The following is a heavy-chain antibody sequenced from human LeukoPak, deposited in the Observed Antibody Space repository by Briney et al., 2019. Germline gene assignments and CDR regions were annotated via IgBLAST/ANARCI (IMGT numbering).Heavy chain of an antibody. D-gene: IGHD3-10*01. Sequence: PGGSLRLSCAASGFTFSSYSMNWVRQAPGKGLEWVSAISGSGGSTYYADSVKGRFTISRDNSKNTLYLQMNSLRAEDTAVYYCARVDRFEESTHYFDDWGQGTLVTVSS. V-gene: IGHV3-23*01. CDR2: ISGSGGST. CDR3: ARVDRFEESTHYFDD. CDR1: GFTFSSYS. J-gene: IGHJ4*02.